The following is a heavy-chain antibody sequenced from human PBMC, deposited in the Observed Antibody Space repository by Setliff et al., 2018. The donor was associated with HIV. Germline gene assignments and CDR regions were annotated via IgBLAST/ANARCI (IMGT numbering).Heavy chain of an antibody. Sequence: PSETLSLTCTASYATLSTADYYWTWIRQPPGKGLEWIGFVSYTGTTRYSRSLRSRISISIDASKNKFSLQLSSVTAADTAVYYCARQSTTSRDFDSWGQGTLVTVSS. D-gene: IGHD2-2*01. CDR1: YATLSTADYY. CDR2: VSYTGTT. J-gene: IGHJ4*02. CDR3: ARQSTTSRDFDS. V-gene: IGHV4-30-4*01.